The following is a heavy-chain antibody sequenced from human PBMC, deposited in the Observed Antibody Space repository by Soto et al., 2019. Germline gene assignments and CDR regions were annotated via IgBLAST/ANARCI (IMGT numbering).Heavy chain of an antibody. Sequence: SVKVSCEASGYSFTTYYIHWFRQAPGQGLEWLGMMRPSGGNTASAPRFQDKVTMTRDTSTSTVWMELTSLTSEDTAVYYCAREPKERGYFDYWDKGTPVTVSS. CDR3: AREPKERGYFDY. J-gene: IGHJ1*01. V-gene: IGHV1-46*01. CDR1: GYSFTTYY. CDR2: MRPSGGNT.